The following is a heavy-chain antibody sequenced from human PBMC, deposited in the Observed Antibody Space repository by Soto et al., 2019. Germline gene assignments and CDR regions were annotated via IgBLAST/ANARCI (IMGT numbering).Heavy chain of an antibody. D-gene: IGHD3-10*01. Sequence: QVQLVQSGAEVKKPGSSVKVSCKTSGVSFNNNGIGWVRQAPGHGLEWMGGVSPPFRTSNYARKFQGRISITADASTGTVNMELSSLTSEDTAQYYCARVLYYGSGSYSPYGMAVWGQGTTVNVSS. J-gene: IGHJ6*02. V-gene: IGHV1-69*01. CDR2: VSPPFRTS. CDR3: ARVLYYGSGSYSPYGMAV. CDR1: GVSFNNNG.